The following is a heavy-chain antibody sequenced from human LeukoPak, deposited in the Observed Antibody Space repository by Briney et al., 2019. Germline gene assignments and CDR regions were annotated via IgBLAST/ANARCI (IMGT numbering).Heavy chain of an antibody. V-gene: IGHV4-4*07. Sequence: SETLSLTCTVSGGSISSYYWSWIRQPAGKGLEWIGRIYTSGSTNYNPSLKSRVTISVDTSKNQFSLKLSSVTAADTAVYYCATTSYYYDSPDYWGQGTLVTVSS. CDR1: GGSISSYY. CDR2: IYTSGST. CDR3: ATTSYYYDSPDY. J-gene: IGHJ4*02. D-gene: IGHD3-22*01.